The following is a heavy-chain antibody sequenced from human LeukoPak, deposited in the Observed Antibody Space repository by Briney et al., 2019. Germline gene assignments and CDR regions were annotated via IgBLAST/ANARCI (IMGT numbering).Heavy chain of an antibody. J-gene: IGHJ4*02. V-gene: IGHV3-30*03. CDR1: GFTFSSYG. CDR3: ARNQRTVIRYFDS. Sequence: GGSLRLSCAASGFTFSSYGMNWVRQAPGKGLEWVAVISYDGSNKYYADSVKGRFTISRDNSKNSLDLQMNSLRVEDTAIYYCARNQRTVIRYFDSWGQGTLVTVSS. CDR2: ISYDGSNK. D-gene: IGHD2-21*01.